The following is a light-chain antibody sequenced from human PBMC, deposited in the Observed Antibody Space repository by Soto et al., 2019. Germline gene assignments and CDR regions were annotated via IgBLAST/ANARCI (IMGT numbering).Light chain of an antibody. J-gene: IGKJ2*01. V-gene: IGKV1-39*01. CDR3: QQSYSAPHT. Sequence: DIQMTQSPSSLSASVGDRVTITCRASQSIGTSLNWYQQKTGRAPKLLIYAASTLQSGVPSRFSGSGSGTDFPRTSVSLQSEDFASYPCQQSYSAPHTFGQGTNLQI. CDR1: QSIGTS. CDR2: AAS.